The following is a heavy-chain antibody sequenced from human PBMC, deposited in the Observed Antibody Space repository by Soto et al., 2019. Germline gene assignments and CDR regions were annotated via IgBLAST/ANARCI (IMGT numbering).Heavy chain of an antibody. CDR3: ARGTYRISGSGSNWFDP. Sequence: EVQLVESGGGLVQPGGSLRLSCAASGFTFSSYEMNWVRQAPGKGLEWVSYISSSGSSRNYVDSVKGRFTISRGNAKNSLYLQMNSLRAEDTAIYYCARGTYRISGSGSNWFDPWGQGTLVTVSS. D-gene: IGHD2-15*01. V-gene: IGHV3-48*03. CDR2: ISSSGSSR. CDR1: GFTFSSYE. J-gene: IGHJ5*02.